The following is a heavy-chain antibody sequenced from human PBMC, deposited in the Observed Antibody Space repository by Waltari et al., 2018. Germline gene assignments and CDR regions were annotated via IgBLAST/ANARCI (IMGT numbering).Heavy chain of an antibody. J-gene: IGHJ3*02. V-gene: IGHV1-18*01. D-gene: IGHD2-21*02. Sequence: QVQLVQSGAEVKKPGASVTVSCKASGYTFTSYGISWVRPAPGPGLEWMGWISAYNGNTNYAQKLQGRVTMTTDTSTSTAYMELRSLRSDDTAVYYCARAGSYCGGDCPRDAFDIWGQGTMVTVSS. CDR2: ISAYNGNT. CDR1: GYTFTSYG. CDR3: ARAGSYCGGDCPRDAFDI.